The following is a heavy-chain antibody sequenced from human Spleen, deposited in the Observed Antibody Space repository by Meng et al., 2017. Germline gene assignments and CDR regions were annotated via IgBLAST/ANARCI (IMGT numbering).Heavy chain of an antibody. CDR1: GFTVSSNY. Sequence: GGSLRLSCAASGFTVSSNYMSWVRQAPGKGLEWVSVIYSGGTTYYADSVKGRFTISRDNSRNMMFLQMNSLKTEDSALYYCATVHGGTLHDAFAIWGQGTMVTVSS. CDR3: ATVHGGTLHDAFAI. V-gene: IGHV3-66*02. CDR2: IYSGGTT. J-gene: IGHJ3*02. D-gene: IGHD4-23*01.